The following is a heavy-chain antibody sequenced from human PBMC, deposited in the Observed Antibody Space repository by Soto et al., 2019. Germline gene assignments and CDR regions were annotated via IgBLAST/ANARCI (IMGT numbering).Heavy chain of an antibody. J-gene: IGHJ3*02. V-gene: IGHV3-23*01. Sequence: VQLLESGGGLVQPGGSLRLSCAASGFTFSQYAMSWVRQAPGKGLEWVSIVSGSGASTTYADSVKGRFAISRDNSKNMLYLQMTRLSIADTAVYYCAKHFAGGWSRRDALDIWGQGTMVTVSS. CDR2: VSGSGAST. D-gene: IGHD6-19*01. CDR3: AKHFAGGWSRRDALDI. CDR1: GFTFSQYA.